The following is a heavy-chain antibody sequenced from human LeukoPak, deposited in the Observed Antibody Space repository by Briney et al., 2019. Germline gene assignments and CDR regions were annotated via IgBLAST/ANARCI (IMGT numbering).Heavy chain of an antibody. J-gene: IGHJ4*02. Sequence: PGGSLRLSCAASGFTFSSYAMHWVRQAPGKGLEWVAVISYDGSNKYYADSVKGRFTISRDNSKNTLYLQMNSLRAEDTAVYYCTRDEIYYDSSGTEIPNFDYWGQGTLVTVSS. CDR1: GFTFSSYA. CDR2: ISYDGSNK. V-gene: IGHV3-30*04. CDR3: TRDEIYYDSSGTEIPNFDY. D-gene: IGHD3-22*01.